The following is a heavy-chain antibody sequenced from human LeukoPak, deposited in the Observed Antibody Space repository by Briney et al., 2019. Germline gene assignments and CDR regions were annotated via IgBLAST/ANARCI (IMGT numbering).Heavy chain of an antibody. V-gene: IGHV5-51*01. D-gene: IGHD2-2*01. CDR3: ARRKVPAALDAFDI. J-gene: IGHJ3*02. CDR2: IYPGDSDT. CDR1: GYTFTDYW. Sequence: GESLKISCKGSGYTFTDYWIGWVRQMPGKGLEWMGIIYPGDSDTRYSPSFQGQVTISADKSISTAYLQWSSLKASDTAMYYRARRKVPAALDAFDIWGQGTMVTVSS.